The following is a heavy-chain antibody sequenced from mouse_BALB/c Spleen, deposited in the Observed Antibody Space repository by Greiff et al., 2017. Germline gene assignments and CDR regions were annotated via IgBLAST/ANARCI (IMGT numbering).Heavy chain of an antibody. D-gene: IGHD3-2*01. CDR3: ARETARATFAY. J-gene: IGHJ3*01. CDR2: ISSGGSYT. Sequence: EVHLVESGGDLVKPGGSLKLSCAASGFTFSSYGMSWVRQTPDKRLEWVATISSGGSYTYYPDSVKGRFTISRDNAKNTLYLQMSSLKSEDTAMYYCARETARATFAYWGQGTLVTVSA. V-gene: IGHV5-6*01. CDR1: GFTFSSYG.